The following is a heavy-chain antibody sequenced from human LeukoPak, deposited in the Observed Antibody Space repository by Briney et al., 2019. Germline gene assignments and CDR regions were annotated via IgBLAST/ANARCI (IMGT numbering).Heavy chain of an antibody. D-gene: IGHD2-15*01. Sequence: SETLSLTCTVSGGSISSSNYYWGWIRQPPGKGLEWIGTIYYSGSTNYNPSLKSRVTISVDTSKNQFSLKLSSVTAADTAVYYCARILSPGGSCYPWGQGTLVTVSS. V-gene: IGHV4-39*07. CDR1: GGSISSSNYY. CDR3: ARILSPGGSCYP. J-gene: IGHJ5*02. CDR2: IYYSGST.